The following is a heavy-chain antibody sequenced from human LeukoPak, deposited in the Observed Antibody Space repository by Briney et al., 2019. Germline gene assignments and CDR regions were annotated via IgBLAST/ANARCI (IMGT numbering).Heavy chain of an antibody. Sequence: SETLSLTCTVSGGSISSYYWSWVRQPPGKGVEWIGYIYYSGSTNYNPSLKSRGTISVDTSKNQFSLKLSSVTAADTAVYYCARVGGMDYYYYMDVWGKGTPVTVSS. CDR2: IYYSGST. V-gene: IGHV4-59*01. D-gene: IGHD1-14*01. CDR3: ARVGGMDYYYYMDV. CDR1: GGSISSYY. J-gene: IGHJ6*03.